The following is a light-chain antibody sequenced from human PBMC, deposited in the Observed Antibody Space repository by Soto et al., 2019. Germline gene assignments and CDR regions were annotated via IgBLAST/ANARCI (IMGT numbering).Light chain of an antibody. CDR2: EGS. CDR1: SSDVGSYNL. J-gene: IGLJ2*01. Sequence: QSALTQPASVSGSPGQSITISCTGTSSDVGSYNLVSWYQQHPGKAPKLMIYEGSKRPSGVSNRFSGSKSGNTASLTISGLEAEDEADYYRCSYAGSSTYVVFVGGTKVTVL. CDR3: CSYAGSSTYVV. V-gene: IGLV2-23*01.